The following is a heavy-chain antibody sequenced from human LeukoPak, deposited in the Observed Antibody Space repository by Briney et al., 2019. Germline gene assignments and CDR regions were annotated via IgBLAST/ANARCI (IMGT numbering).Heavy chain of an antibody. CDR1: GYLFTSYW. J-gene: IGHJ4*02. CDR2: IDPSDSYT. V-gene: IGHV5-10-1*01. CDR3: ARKAGCYDSSGPIDY. D-gene: IGHD3-22*01. Sequence: GESLKISCQGSGYLFTSYWISWVRQLPGKGLEWMGRIDPSDSYTNYSPSSQGHVTISADKSISTAYLQWSSLKASDTAMYYCARKAGCYDSSGPIDYWGQGTLVTVSS.